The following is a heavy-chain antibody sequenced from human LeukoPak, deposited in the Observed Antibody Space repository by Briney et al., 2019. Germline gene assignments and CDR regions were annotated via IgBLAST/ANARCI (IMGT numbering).Heavy chain of an antibody. J-gene: IGHJ4*02. D-gene: IGHD3-22*01. CDR1: GGSISSSSYY. CDR3: ARGGPTYYYDSSGYPLDY. V-gene: IGHV4-39*07. Sequence: SETLSLTCTVSGGSISSSSYYWGWIRQPPGKGLEWIGSLYYSRSTYYNPSLKSRVTMSVDTSKNQFSLKMNSATAADTAVYFCARGGPTYYYDSSGYPLDYWGQGTLVTVSS. CDR2: LYYSRST.